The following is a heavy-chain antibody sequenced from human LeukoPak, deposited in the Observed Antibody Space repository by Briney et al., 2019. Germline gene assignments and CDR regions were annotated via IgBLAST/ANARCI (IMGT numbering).Heavy chain of an antibody. J-gene: IGHJ3*02. Sequence: PSETLSLTRTVSGGSTISGGYYWSWIRQPPGKGLEWIGYIYHSGSTYYNPSLTSRVTMSVDTSKNQFSLKLTSVTAADTAMYYCARDGAFDIWGPGTMVTVSS. V-gene: IGHV4-30-2*05. CDR2: IYHSGST. CDR1: GGSTISGGYY. CDR3: ARDGAFDI.